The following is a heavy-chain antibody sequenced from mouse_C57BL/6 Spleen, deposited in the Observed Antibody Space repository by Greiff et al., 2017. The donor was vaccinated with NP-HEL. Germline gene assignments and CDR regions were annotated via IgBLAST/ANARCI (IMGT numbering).Heavy chain of an antibody. CDR2: INPGSGGT. CDR3: ARSSSGYGGFAY. V-gene: IGHV1-54*01. CDR1: GYAFTNYL. Sequence: VQLQQSGAELVRPGTSVKVSCKASGYAFTNYLIEWVKQRPGQGLEWIGVINPGSGGTNYNEKFKGKATLTADKSSSTAYMQLSSLTSEDSAVYFCARSSSGYGGFAYWGQGTLVTVSA. J-gene: IGHJ3*01. D-gene: IGHD3-2*02.